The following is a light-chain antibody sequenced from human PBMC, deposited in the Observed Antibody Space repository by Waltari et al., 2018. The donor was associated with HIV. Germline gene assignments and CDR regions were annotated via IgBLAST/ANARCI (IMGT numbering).Light chain of an antibody. J-gene: IGLJ3*02. CDR1: TGSVSRKNS. CDR3: LLSFSGVRV. V-gene: IGLV7-46*01. Sequence: QAVVTQEPSLSVSPGGTVTVTCASSTGSVSRKNSVHWIQLKPGQAPRTLIYDTEKRHPWTAGRFSGSLVGGRAAMTLSGALTDDEADYYCLLSFSGVRVFGGGTKLTV. CDR2: DTE.